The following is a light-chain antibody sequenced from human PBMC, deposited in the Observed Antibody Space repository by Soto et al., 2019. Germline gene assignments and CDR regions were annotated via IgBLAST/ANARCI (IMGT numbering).Light chain of an antibody. CDR1: QSVSSK. CDR2: DAS. CDR3: QHYNNWPA. J-gene: IGKJ1*01. V-gene: IGKV3-15*01. Sequence: EIVMTQSPVTLSVSPGEITTLACRASQSVSSKLAWYQQKPGQAPRLLIYDASTRAPGVPAMFSGSGSGTEFTLTISSLQSEDFAVYSCQHYNNWPALGHGTKVLIK.